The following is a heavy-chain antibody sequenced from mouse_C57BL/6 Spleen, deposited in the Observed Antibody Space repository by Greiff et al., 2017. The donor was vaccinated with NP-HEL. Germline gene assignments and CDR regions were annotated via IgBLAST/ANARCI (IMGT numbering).Heavy chain of an antibody. D-gene: IGHD2-1*01. CDR1: GYTFTDYE. J-gene: IGHJ3*01. CDR2: IDPETGGT. Sequence: VQLQQSGAELVRPGASVTLSCKASGYTFTDYEMHWVKQTPVHGLEWIGAIDPETGGTAYNQKFKGKAILTADKSSSTAYMELRSLTSEDSAVYYCTRWDGNYVPFAYWGQGTLVTVSA. CDR3: TRWDGNYVPFAY. V-gene: IGHV1-15*01.